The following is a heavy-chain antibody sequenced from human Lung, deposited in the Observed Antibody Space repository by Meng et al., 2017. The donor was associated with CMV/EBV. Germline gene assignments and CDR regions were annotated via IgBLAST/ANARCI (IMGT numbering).Heavy chain of an antibody. Sequence: GESXKISCAASGFTFSSYWMSWVRQAPGKGLEWVANIKQEGSEKYYVDSVKDRFTISRDNAKTSLYLQMNSLRAEDTAVYHCARGRVGTTWLDWGQGTLVTVSS. CDR2: IKQEGSEK. CDR3: ARGRVGTTWLD. CDR1: GFTFSSYW. J-gene: IGHJ4*02. D-gene: IGHD2/OR15-2a*01. V-gene: IGHV3-7*01.